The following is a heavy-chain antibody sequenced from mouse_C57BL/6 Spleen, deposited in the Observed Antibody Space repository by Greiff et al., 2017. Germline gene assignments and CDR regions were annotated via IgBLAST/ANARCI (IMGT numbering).Heavy chain of an antibody. CDR1: GYTFTSYW. D-gene: IGHD1-1*01. CDR3: ARPSSYDAMDY. V-gene: IGHV1-61*01. CDR2: IYPSDSET. Sequence: VKLQQPGAELVRPGSSVKLSCKASGYTFTSYWMDWVKQRPGQGLEWIGNIYPSDSETHYNQKFKDKATLTVDKSSSTAYMQLSSLTSEDSAVYYCARPSSYDAMDYWGQGTSVTVSS. J-gene: IGHJ4*01.